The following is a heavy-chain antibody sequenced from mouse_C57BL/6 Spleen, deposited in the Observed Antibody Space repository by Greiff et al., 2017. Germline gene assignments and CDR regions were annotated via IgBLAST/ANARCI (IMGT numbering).Heavy chain of an antibody. J-gene: IGHJ3*01. CDR2: IHPNCGST. CDR3: ASEGDYSLFAY. D-gene: IGHD1-1*01. CDR1: GYTFTSYW. Sequence: VQLQQPGAELVKPGASVKLSCKASGYTFTSYWMHWVKQRPGQGLEWIGMIHPNCGSTNYNEKFKSKATLTVDKSSSTAYMQLSSLTSEDSAVYYCASEGDYSLFAYWGQGTLVTVSA. V-gene: IGHV1-64*01.